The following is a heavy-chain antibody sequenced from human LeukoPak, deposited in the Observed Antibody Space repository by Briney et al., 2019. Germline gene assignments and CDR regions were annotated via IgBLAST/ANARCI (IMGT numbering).Heavy chain of an antibody. CDR3: ASARGSNYGSLGD. Sequence: GGSLRLSCAASGFTFSSYWMAWVRQAPGKGLEWVANIKPDGSEGYYVDSLKGRFTISRDNAENSLFLQMNSLRAEDTAVYYCASARGSNYGSLGDWGQGTLVTVSS. D-gene: IGHD5-18*01. CDR2: IKPDGSEG. CDR1: GFTFSSYW. J-gene: IGHJ4*02. V-gene: IGHV3-7*05.